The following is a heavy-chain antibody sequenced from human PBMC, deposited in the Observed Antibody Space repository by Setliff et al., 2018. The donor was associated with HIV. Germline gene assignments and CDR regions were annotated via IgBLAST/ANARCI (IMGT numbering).Heavy chain of an antibody. J-gene: IGHJ4*02. CDR2: VSSRGDT. V-gene: IGHV4-61*02. D-gene: IGHD3-3*01. Sequence: PSETLSLTCTVSDSGTYYWSWIRQPAGKGLEWIGRVSSRGDTNYNPSLKSRVTISVDTSKNQFSLKLSSVTAADTAVYYCARSIVPVASGYYYFEYWGQGTLVTVSS. CDR1: DSGTYY. CDR3: ARSIVPVASGYYYFEY.